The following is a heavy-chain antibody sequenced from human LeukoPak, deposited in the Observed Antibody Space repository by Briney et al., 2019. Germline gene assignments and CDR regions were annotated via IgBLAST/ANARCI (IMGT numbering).Heavy chain of an antibody. D-gene: IGHD2-21*02. V-gene: IGHV3-74*01. CDR1: GFTFSNYW. CDR3: AREYCGGDCYPFDY. Sequence: PGGSLRLSCAASGFTFSNYWMHWVRQAPGKGLVWVSRINSDGINTSYADSVKGRFTISRDNAKNTLYLQMNSLRAEDTAVYYCAREYCGGDCYPFDYWGQGTLVTVSS. CDR2: INSDGINT. J-gene: IGHJ4*02.